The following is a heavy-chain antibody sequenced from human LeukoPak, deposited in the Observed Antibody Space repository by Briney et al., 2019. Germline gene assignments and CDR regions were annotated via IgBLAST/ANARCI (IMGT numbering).Heavy chain of an antibody. CDR2: INPNSGGT. Sequence: ASVKVSCKASGYTFTGYYMHWVRQAPGQGLEWMGWINPNSGGTKYAQKFQGRVTMTRDTSKNQFSLKLSSVTAADTAVYYCARASGYDPFVDYYYMDVWGKGTTVTVSS. CDR3: ARASGYDPFVDYYYMDV. J-gene: IGHJ6*03. D-gene: IGHD5-12*01. CDR1: GYTFTGYY. V-gene: IGHV1-2*02.